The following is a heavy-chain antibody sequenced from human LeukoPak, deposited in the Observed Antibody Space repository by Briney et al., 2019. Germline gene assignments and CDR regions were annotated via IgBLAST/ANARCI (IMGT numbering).Heavy chain of an antibody. CDR3: ARDLGEYYDSSGYSFVGAFDI. CDR1: GFTFSSYA. Sequence: GRSLRLSCAASGFTFSSYAMHWVRQAPGKGLEWVAVISYDGSNKYYADSVKGRFTISIDNSKNTLYLQMNSLRAEDTAVYYCARDLGEYYDSSGYSFVGAFDIWGQGTMVTVSS. V-gene: IGHV3-30*04. D-gene: IGHD3-22*01. CDR2: ISYDGSNK. J-gene: IGHJ3*02.